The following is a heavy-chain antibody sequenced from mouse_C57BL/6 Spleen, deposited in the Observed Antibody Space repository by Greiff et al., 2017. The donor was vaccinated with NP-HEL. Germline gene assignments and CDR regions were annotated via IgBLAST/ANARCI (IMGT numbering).Heavy chain of an antibody. V-gene: IGHV1-64*01. D-gene: IGHD1-1*01. CDR1: GYTFTSYW. CDR3: ARALLITTVVAPYFDY. J-gene: IGHJ2*01. Sequence: QVQLQQPGAELVKPGASVKLSCKASGYTFTSYWMHWVKQRPGQGLEWIGMIRPNSGSTNYNEKFKSKATLTVDKSSSTAYMQLSSLTSEDSAVYYCARALLITTVVAPYFDYWGQGTTLTVSS. CDR2: IRPNSGST.